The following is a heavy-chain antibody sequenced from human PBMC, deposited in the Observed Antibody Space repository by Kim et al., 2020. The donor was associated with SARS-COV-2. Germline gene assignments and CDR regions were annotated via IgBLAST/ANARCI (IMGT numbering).Heavy chain of an antibody. J-gene: IGHJ4*02. D-gene: IGHD6-19*01. CDR3: ARDSREYIAVADTRTDY. Sequence: FRDRVTITADKSKSSAYMELSSLRSEDTAVYYCARDSREYIAVADTRTDYWGQGTLVTVSS. V-gene: IGHV1-69*04.